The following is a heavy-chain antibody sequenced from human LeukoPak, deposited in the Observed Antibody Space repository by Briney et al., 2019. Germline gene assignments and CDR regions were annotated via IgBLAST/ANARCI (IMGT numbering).Heavy chain of an antibody. CDR1: GGSFSGYY. Sequence: SPSETLSLTRAVYGGSFSGYYWSWIRQPPGKGREWIGKINHSGSTNYNPSLKSRVTISVDTSKNQFSLKLSSVTAADTAVYYCARGGLMTTVTIRASGMDVWGQGTTVTVSS. CDR3: ARGGLMTTVTIRASGMDV. J-gene: IGHJ6*02. CDR2: INHSGST. D-gene: IGHD4-11*01. V-gene: IGHV4-34*01.